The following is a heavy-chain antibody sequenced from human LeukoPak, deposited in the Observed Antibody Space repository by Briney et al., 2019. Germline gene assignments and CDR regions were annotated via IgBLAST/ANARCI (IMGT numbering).Heavy chain of an antibody. Sequence: GGSLRLSCAASGFPFSSYGMHWVRQAPGKGLEWVAVIWYDGSNKYYADSVKGRFTISRDNSKNTLYLQMNSLRAEDTAVYYCARDHCTSCYNYFDYWGQGTLVTVSS. J-gene: IGHJ4*02. CDR3: ARDHCTSCYNYFDY. D-gene: IGHD2-2*02. CDR2: IWYDGSNK. V-gene: IGHV3-30*19. CDR1: GFPFSSYG.